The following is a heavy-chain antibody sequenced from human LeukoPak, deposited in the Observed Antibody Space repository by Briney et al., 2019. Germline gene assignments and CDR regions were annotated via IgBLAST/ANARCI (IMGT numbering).Heavy chain of an antibody. CDR3: VRDRGRGWLPYYFDY. D-gene: IGHD6-19*01. J-gene: IGHJ4*02. CDR1: GGTFISYA. V-gene: IGHV1-69*05. CDR2: IIPIFGTA. Sequence: ASVKVSCKASGGTFISYAISGVRQAPGQGLEWMGRIIPIFGTANYAQKFQGRVTITTDESTSTAYMELSSLRSEDTAVYYCVRDRGRGWLPYYFDYWGQGTLVAVSS.